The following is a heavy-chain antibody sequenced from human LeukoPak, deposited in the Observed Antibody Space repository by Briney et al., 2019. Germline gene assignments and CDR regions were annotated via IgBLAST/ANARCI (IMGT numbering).Heavy chain of an antibody. V-gene: IGHV1-18*01. CDR2: ISAYNGNT. J-gene: IGHJ5*02. Sequence: ASVKVSCKASGYTFTSYGISWVRQAPGQGLGWIGWISAYNGNTNYAQKLQGRFTMTTDTSTSTAYMELRSLRSDATAVFYLARWEVYHSRDWFDPWGQGTLVTVSS. CDR1: GYTFTSYG. CDR3: ARWEVYHSRDWFDP. D-gene: IGHD1-26*01.